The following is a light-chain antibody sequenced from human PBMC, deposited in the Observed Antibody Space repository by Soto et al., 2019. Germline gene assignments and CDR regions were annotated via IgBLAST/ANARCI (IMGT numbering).Light chain of an antibody. CDR2: GAS. V-gene: IGKV3-20*01. Sequence: EIVLTQSPGTLSLSPGERATLSCRASQSVTSSNLAWYQQRPGQAPRLVIYGASSRATDMPDRFSGSGSGTDFTLTTSRLEPDVLSVSYCHHEDDSSITFGQGTRMEIK. CDR1: QSVTSSN. CDR3: HHEDDSSIT. J-gene: IGKJ5*01.